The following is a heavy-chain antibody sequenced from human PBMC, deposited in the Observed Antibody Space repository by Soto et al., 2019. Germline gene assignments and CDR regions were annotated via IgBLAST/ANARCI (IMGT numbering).Heavy chain of an antibody. V-gene: IGHV3-9*01. CDR3: AKGNIPSTYWCGLDC. D-gene: IGHD2-21*01. Sequence: EVQLVESGGGLVQPGRSLRLSCAASGFTFDDFAMHWVRQAPGKGLEWVSVISWNSGNIGYADSVKGRFTISRDNAKNSLYLQINSLRVEDTALYYCAKGNIPSTYWCGLDCWGQGTLVTVSS. CDR2: ISWNSGNI. J-gene: IGHJ4*02. CDR1: GFTFDDFA.